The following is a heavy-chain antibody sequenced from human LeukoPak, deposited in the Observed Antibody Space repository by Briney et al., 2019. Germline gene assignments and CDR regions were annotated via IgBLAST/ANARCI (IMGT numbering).Heavy chain of an antibody. CDR3: ARDRAIAAAGTGGEYYYYMDV. V-gene: IGHV1-46*01. CDR1: GYTFTAYY. Sequence: ASMKVSCKASGYTFTAYYMHWVRQAPGQGLEWMGIINPSGGSTSYAQKFQGRVTMTRDTSTSTVYMELSSLRSEDTAVYYCARDRAIAAAGTGGEYYYYMDVWGKGTTVTISS. CDR2: INPSGGST. D-gene: IGHD6-13*01. J-gene: IGHJ6*03.